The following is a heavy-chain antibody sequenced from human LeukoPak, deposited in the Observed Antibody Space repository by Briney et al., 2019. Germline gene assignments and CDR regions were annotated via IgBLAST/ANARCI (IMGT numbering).Heavy chain of an antibody. CDR2: IRSKDNSHTT. CDR1: GFAFSGSA. CDR3: TRLSDCTNGVCAIN. Sequence: AGGSLKLSCAASGFAFSGSAMHWVRQASGKGLEWVGRIRSKDNSHTTAYAAPVKGRFTISRDDSKNEAYLQMNSLKTEDTAVYYCTRLSDCTNGVCAINWGQGTLATVSS. D-gene: IGHD2-8*01. J-gene: IGHJ4*02. V-gene: IGHV3-73*01.